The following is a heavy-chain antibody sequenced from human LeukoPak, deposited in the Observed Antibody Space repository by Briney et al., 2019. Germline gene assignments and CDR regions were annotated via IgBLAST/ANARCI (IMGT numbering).Heavy chain of an antibody. CDR3: ARNMGTAIRAYYFDY. Sequence: KPSETLSLTCAVSGGSISSGGYSWSWIRQPPGKGLEWIGYIYHSGSTYYNPSLKSRVTISVDRSKNQFSLKLSSVTAADTAVYYCARNMGTAIRAYYFDYWGQGTLVTVSS. D-gene: IGHD2-21*02. CDR1: GGSISSGGYS. J-gene: IGHJ4*02. CDR2: IYHSGST. V-gene: IGHV4-30-2*01.